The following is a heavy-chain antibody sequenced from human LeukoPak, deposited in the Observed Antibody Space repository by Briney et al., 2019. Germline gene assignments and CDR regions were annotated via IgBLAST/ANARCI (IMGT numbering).Heavy chain of an antibody. V-gene: IGHV4-4*07. CDR3: AREYYDFWSGTYYYYMDV. CDR2: IYTSGST. D-gene: IGHD3-3*01. J-gene: IGHJ6*03. Sequence: SETLSLTCTVSGGSISSYYWSWIRQPAGKGLEWIGRIYTSGSTNYNPSLKSRVTMSVDTSKNQFSLKLSSVTAADTAVYYCAREYYDFWSGTYYYYMDVWGKWTTVTVSS. CDR1: GGSISSYY.